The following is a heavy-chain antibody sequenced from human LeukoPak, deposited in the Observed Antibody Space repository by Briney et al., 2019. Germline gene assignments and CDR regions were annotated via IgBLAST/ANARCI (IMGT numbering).Heavy chain of an antibody. D-gene: IGHD4-17*01. Sequence: ASVKVSCKGSGYRYTGYYMHWVRQAPGQGLEWMGWINPNSGGTNYAQKFQGRVTMTRDTSISTAYMELSRLRSDDTAVYYCARDYGDRLDYWGQGTLVTVSS. CDR1: GYRYTGYY. CDR3: ARDYGDRLDY. V-gene: IGHV1-2*02. J-gene: IGHJ4*02. CDR2: INPNSGGT.